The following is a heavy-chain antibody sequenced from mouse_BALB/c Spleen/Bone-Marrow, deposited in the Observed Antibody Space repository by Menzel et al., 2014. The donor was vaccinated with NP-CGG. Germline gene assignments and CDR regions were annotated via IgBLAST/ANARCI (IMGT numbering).Heavy chain of an antibody. D-gene: IGHD2-4*01. J-gene: IGHJ2*01. V-gene: IGHV1S127*01. Sequence: QVQLQQSGAELVKPGASVKMSCKASGYTFXSYWMHWVKQRPGQGLEWIGTIDPSDSCTSYNQKFKGKATLTVDTSSSTAYMQLSSLTSEDSAVYYCTRDDYGYWGQGTTLTVSS. CDR2: IDPSDSCT. CDR1: GYTFXSYW. CDR3: TRDDYGY.